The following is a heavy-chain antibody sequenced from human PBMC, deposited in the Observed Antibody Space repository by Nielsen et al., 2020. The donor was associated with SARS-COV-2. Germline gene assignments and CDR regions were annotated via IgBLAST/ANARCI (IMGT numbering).Heavy chain of an antibody. CDR3: ARESIAAQDY. V-gene: IGHV3-11*04. J-gene: IGHJ4*02. CDR2: ITNTDAK. CDR1: GFTFSDHY. Sequence: GGSLRLSCAASGFTFSDHYMTWIRQTPGKGLEWVSYITNTDAKYYADSVKGRFTISRDNAKNSLYLQMNSLRAEDTAVYYCARESIAAQDYWGQGTLVTVSS. D-gene: IGHD6-13*01.